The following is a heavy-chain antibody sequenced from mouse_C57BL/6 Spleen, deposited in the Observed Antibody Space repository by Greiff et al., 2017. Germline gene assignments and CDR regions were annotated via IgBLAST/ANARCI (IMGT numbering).Heavy chain of an antibody. D-gene: IGHD1-1*01. CDR2: IYPGSGNT. CDR3: ARCGYGSFYAMDY. CDR1: GYTFTDYY. V-gene: IGHV1-76*01. Sequence: QVQLKESGAELVRPGASVKLSCKASGYTFTDYYINWVKQRPGQGLEWIARIYPGSGNTYYNEKFKGKATLTAEKSSSTAYMQLSSLTSEDSAVYFCARCGYGSFYAMDYWGQGTSVTVSS. J-gene: IGHJ4*01.